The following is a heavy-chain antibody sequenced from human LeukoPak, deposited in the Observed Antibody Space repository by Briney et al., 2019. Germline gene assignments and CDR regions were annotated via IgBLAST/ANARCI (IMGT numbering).Heavy chain of an antibody. CDR1: GGSISSYY. CDR2: IYYSGST. Sequence: SETLSLTCTVSGGSISSYYWSWIRQPPGKGLEWIGYIYYSGSTNYNPSLKSRVTISVDTSKNQFSLKLSSVTAAHTAVYYCATTESGYDLFFDYWGQGTLVTVSS. CDR3: ATTESGYDLFFDY. V-gene: IGHV4-59*01. J-gene: IGHJ4*02. D-gene: IGHD5-12*01.